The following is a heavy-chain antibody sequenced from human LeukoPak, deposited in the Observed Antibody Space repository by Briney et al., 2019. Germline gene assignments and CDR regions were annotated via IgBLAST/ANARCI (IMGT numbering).Heavy chain of an antibody. V-gene: IGHV3-11*04. J-gene: IGHJ4*02. CDR3: ASSVEGYCSSTSCWG. Sequence: PGGSLRLSCAASGFTFSDYYMSWIRQAPGKGLEWVSYISSSGSTIYYADSVKGRFTISRDNAKNSLYLQMNSLRAEDTAVYYCASSVEGYCSSTSCWGWGQGTLVTVSS. CDR1: GFTFSDYY. CDR2: ISSSGSTI. D-gene: IGHD2-2*01.